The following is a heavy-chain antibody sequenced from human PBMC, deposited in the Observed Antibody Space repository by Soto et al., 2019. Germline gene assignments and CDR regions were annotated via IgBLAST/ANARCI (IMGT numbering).Heavy chain of an antibody. CDR1: GGSFSGYY. Sequence: PSETLSLTCAVYGGSFSGYYWSWIRQPPGKGLEWIGEINHSGSTNYNPSLKSRVTISVDTSKNQFSLKLSSVTAADTAVYYCARVIRTHFHYYGSGSQYFDYWSQGTLVTVSS. D-gene: IGHD3-10*01. CDR3: ARVIRTHFHYYGSGSQYFDY. V-gene: IGHV4-34*01. CDR2: INHSGST. J-gene: IGHJ4*02.